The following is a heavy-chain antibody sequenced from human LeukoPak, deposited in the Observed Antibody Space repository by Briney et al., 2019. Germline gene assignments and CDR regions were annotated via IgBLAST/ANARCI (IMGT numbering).Heavy chain of an antibody. CDR1: GFTFSSYA. CDR2: ISGSGGST. J-gene: IGHJ4*02. CDR3: AKVGFDWLSIERFDY. D-gene: IGHD3-9*01. V-gene: IGHV3-23*01. Sequence: GGSLRLSCAASGFTFSSYAMSWVRQAPGKRLEWVSAISGSGGSTYYADSVKGRFTISRDNSKNTLYLQMNSLRAEDTAVYYCAKVGFDWLSIERFDYWGQGTLVTVSS.